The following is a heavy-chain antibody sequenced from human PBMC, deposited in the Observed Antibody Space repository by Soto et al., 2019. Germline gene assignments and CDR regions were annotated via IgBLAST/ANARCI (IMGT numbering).Heavy chain of an antibody. CDR1: GFTFSSYG. D-gene: IGHD3-22*01. CDR3: AKRRMGDSSGHYYVSRGGYFDY. Sequence: QVQLVESGGGVVQPGRSLRLSCAASGFTFSSYGMHWVRQAPGKGLEWVAVISYDGSNKYYADSVEGRFTISRDNPKNMLYLQMNSLRAKDTAVYYCAKRRMGDSSGHYYVSRGGYFDYWGKGTLVTVS. J-gene: IGHJ4*02. V-gene: IGHV3-30*18. CDR2: ISYDGSNK.